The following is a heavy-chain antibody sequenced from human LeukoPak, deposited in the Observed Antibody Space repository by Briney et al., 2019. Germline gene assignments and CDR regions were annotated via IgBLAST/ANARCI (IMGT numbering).Heavy chain of an antibody. V-gene: IGHV3-7*01. D-gene: IGHD6-19*01. J-gene: IGHJ4*02. CDR3: VREGHDNGWSFDY. Sequence: GGSLRLSCAASGLTFSDYGMSWVRQAPGKGLEWVANINQGGSEKYYVDSVEGRFTISRDNPKNSLYLQMTSLRAEDAAVYYCVREGHDNGWSFDYWGQGALVIVS. CDR1: GLTFSDYG. CDR2: INQGGSEK.